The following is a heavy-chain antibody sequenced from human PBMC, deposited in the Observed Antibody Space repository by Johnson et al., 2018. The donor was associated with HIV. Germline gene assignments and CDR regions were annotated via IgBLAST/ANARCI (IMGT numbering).Heavy chain of an antibody. Sequence: VQLVESGGGLVQPGGSLRLSCAASGFTVSSNYMSWVRQAPGKGLEWVSVIYSGGSTYYADSVKGRFTISRDNSKNTLYLQMNSLRADDTAVYYCARLPSGYSRDGFNIWGQGTMVTVSS. CDR1: GFTVSSNY. D-gene: IGHD5-18*01. V-gene: IGHV3-66*02. CDR2: IYSGGST. CDR3: ARLPSGYSRDGFNI. J-gene: IGHJ3*02.